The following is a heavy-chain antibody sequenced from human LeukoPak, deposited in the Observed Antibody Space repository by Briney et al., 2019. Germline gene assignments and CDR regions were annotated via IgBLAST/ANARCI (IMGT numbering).Heavy chain of an antibody. CDR3: ARRAVAENYFDY. J-gene: IGHJ4*02. CDR1: GGSITSYY. V-gene: IGHV4-59*08. Sequence: SETLSLTCTVSGGSITSYYWSWIRQPPGKGLEWIGYIYSSGSTTYNPSLRSRVTISVDTSKNQFSLRLASVTAADTAVYYCARRAVAENYFDYWGQGTLVTDSS. D-gene: IGHD6-19*01. CDR2: IYSSGST.